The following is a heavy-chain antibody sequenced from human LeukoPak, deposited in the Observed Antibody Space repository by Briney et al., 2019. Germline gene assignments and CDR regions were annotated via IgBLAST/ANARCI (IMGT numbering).Heavy chain of an antibody. V-gene: IGHV1-69*05. CDR3: ARSEMATINWFDP. J-gene: IGHJ5*02. CDR2: IIPIFGTA. Sequence: ASVKVSCKASGGTFSSYAISWVRQAPGQGLEWMGGIIPIFGTANYAQKFQGRVTITTDESTGTAYMELSSLRSEDTAVYYCARSEMATINWFDPWGQGTLVTVSS. D-gene: IGHD5-24*01. CDR1: GGTFSSYA.